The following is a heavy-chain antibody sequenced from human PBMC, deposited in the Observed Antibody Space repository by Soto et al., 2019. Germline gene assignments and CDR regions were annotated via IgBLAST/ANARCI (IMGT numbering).Heavy chain of an antibody. V-gene: IGHV1-3*01. J-gene: IGHJ3*02. CDR3: ARYSGSYRDAFDI. Sequence: ASVKVSCKASGYTFTSYVMHWVRQAPGQRLEWMGWINAGNGNTEYSQKFQGRVTITSDTSASTAYRELSSLKSEDTAVYYCARYSGSYRDAFDIWGQGTMVTVSS. D-gene: IGHD1-26*01. CDR2: INAGNGNT. CDR1: GYTFTSYV.